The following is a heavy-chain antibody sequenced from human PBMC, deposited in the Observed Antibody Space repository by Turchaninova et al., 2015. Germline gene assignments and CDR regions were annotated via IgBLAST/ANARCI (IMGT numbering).Heavy chain of an antibody. CDR2: LVGGSVGGAST. CDR3: AKDKVPDGLWNFDH. J-gene: IGHJ2*01. V-gene: IGHV3-23*04. CDR1: GLPFTIYE. D-gene: IGHD5-24*01. Sequence: ELHLVDSVGGWVKTGGSLRLACVASGLPFTIYESIWFGQVPHSGQEWDALLVGGSVGGASTVYADSGKGRCIISRDDSKSTLYLQLNSRRVEDTAIYYCAKDKVPDGLWNFDHWGRGTLVAVSS.